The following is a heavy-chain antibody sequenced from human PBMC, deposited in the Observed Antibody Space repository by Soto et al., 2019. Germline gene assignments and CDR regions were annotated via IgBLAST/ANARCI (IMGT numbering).Heavy chain of an antibody. D-gene: IGHD3-16*01. CDR2: IWHDGSHK. Sequence: QGQLVESGGGVVQPGTSLTLSCAASGLTFRNFGMHWVRQAPGKGLEWVAVIWHDGSHKYYADSVKGRFTISRDNSDNMLYLQMTSLGVEDTDVYYCARERGRSDYDLFDPWGQGTLVTVSS. V-gene: IGHV3-33*01. CDR1: GLTFRNFG. CDR3: ARERGRSDYDLFDP. J-gene: IGHJ5*02.